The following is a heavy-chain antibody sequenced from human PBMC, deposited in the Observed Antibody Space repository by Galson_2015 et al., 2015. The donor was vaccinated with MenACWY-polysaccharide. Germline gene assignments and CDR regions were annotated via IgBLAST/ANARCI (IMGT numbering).Heavy chain of an antibody. Sequence: SLRLSCAVSGFTFSNAWMNWVRQAPGKGLEWLGRIKSKTDGGTRDYAAPVKGRFTISRDDSKNTLYLQMTSLKTGDTAVYYCNTQKRSNSGTYLDDYWGQGTLVTVSS. CDR1: GFTFSNAW. D-gene: IGHD1-26*01. V-gene: IGHV3-15*01. CDR3: NTQKRSNSGTYLDDY. CDR2: IKSKTDGGTR. J-gene: IGHJ4*02.